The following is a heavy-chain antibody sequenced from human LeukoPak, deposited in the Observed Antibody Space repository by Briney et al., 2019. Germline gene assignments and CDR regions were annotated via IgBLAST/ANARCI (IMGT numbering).Heavy chain of an antibody. J-gene: IGHJ5*02. CDR2: ISASGVYT. D-gene: IGHD4-17*01. CDR1: RFIFSKYA. CDR3: ARDKRSVNWFDP. Sequence: GGSLRLSCAASRFIFSKYAMSWVRQAPGKGLEWVSGISASGVYTYYADSVKGRFTVSRDNYKSTLYLQIDSLRADDTAVYYCARDKRSVNWFDPWGHGTLVTVSS. V-gene: IGHV3-23*01.